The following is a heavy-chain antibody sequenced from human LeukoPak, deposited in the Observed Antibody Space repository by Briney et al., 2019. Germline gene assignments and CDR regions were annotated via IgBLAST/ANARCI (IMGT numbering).Heavy chain of an antibody. Sequence: SETLSLTCAVYGGSFSGYYWSWIRQPPGKGLEWIGEINQSGSTNYNPSLKSRVTISVDTSKNQFSLKLSSVTAADTAVYYCARVTGAYYYDSSGYHGLDPWGQGTLVTVSS. CDR2: INQSGST. V-gene: IGHV4-34*01. D-gene: IGHD3-22*01. CDR3: ARVTGAYYYDSSGYHGLDP. J-gene: IGHJ5*02. CDR1: GGSFSGYY.